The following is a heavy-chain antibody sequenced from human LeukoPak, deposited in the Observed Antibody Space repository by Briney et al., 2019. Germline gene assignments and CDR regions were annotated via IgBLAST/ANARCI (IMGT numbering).Heavy chain of an antibody. Sequence: SETLSLTCAVSGGSISSGGYSWSWIRQPPGKGLEWIGYIYQSGSTFYNPSLRSRVTISVDRSKNQFSLKLSSVTAADTAVYYCARGSDILTGYYYFDYWGQGTLVTVSS. CDR1: GGSISSGGYS. CDR3: ARGSDILTGYYYFDY. CDR2: IYQSGST. J-gene: IGHJ4*02. V-gene: IGHV4-30-2*01. D-gene: IGHD3-9*01.